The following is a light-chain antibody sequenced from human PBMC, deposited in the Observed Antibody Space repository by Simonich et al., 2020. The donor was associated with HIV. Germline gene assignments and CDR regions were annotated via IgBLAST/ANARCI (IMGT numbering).Light chain of an antibody. Sequence: NFMLTQPHSVSESPGQTVTISCTRSSGSIASNYVQWYQQRPGSAPTTVIYEDNQRPSGVPDRFSGSIDSSYNSASLTISGLKTEDEADYYCQSYDSSIRVFGGGTKLTVL. J-gene: IGLJ3*02. CDR2: EDN. CDR3: QSYDSSIRV. CDR1: SGSIASNY. V-gene: IGLV6-57*03.